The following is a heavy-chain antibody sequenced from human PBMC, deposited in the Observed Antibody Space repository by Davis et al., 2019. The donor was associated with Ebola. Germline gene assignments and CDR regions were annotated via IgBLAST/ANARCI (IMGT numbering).Heavy chain of an antibody. CDR2: VISNSGGT. V-gene: IGHV1-2*05. CDR3: ARGTNYGLDV. CDR1: GYTFTGYN. J-gene: IGHJ6*02. Sequence: ASVKVSCKASGYTFTGYNLHWVRQAPGQGLEWMGRVISNSGGTNYAQKFQGRVTMTRDTSISTAYMELSRLTSDDTVVYYCARGTNYGLDVWGQGTTVTASS.